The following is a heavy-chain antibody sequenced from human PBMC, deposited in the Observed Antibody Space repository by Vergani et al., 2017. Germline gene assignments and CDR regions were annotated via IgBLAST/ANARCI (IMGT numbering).Heavy chain of an antibody. V-gene: IGHV4-61*01. CDR2: IYYSGST. CDR1: GGSVSSGTYY. Sequence: QVQLQESGPGLVKPSETLSLTCTVSGGSVSSGTYYWSWIRQPPGKGLEWIGYIYYSGSTNYNPSLKNRVTISVDTSKNQFSLKLSSVTAAVRAVYYCARDVPGVTGPTTIGSEGTLV. CDR3: ARDVPGVTGPTTI. D-gene: IGHD2-21*02. J-gene: IGHJ3*02.